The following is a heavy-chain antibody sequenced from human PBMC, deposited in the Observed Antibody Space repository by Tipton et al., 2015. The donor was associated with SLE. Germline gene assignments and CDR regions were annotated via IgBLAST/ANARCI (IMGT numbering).Heavy chain of an antibody. V-gene: IGHV4-59*01. CDR3: ARWAGPAVNFDY. Sequence: TLSLTCTVSGGSISSYYWSWIRQPPGKGLEWIGHIYYSGSTNYNPSLKSRVTISVDTSKNQFSLKLSSVTAADTAVYYCARWAGPAVNFDYWGQGTRVTGSS. CDR2: IYYSGST. D-gene: IGHD4-11*01. CDR1: GGSISSYY. J-gene: IGHJ4*02.